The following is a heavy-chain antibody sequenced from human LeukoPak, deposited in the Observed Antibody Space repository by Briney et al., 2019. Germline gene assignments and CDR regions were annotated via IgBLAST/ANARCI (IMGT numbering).Heavy chain of an antibody. J-gene: IGHJ4*02. Sequence: GGSLRLSCAASEFTLSNYWMSWVRQAPGKGLEWVSCISSSSSYIYYADSVKGRFTTSRDNAKNSLYLQMNSLRAEDTAVYYCARDWFCSGGSCYYFDYWGQGTLVTVSS. CDR1: EFTLSNYW. V-gene: IGHV3-21*01. CDR2: ISSSSSYI. D-gene: IGHD2-15*01. CDR3: ARDWFCSGGSCYYFDY.